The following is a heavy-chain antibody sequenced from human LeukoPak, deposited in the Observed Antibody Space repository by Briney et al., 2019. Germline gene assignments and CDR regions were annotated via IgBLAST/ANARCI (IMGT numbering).Heavy chain of an antibody. CDR2: ISSSSSYI. CDR3: ARSVLGKRNYYGMDV. CDR1: GFTFSSYA. Sequence: PGVSLRLSCAASGFTFSSYAMSWVRQAPGKGLEWVSSISSSSSYIYYADSVKGRFTISRDNAKNSLYLQMNSLRAEDTAVYYCARSVLGKRNYYGMDVWGQGTTVTVSS. J-gene: IGHJ6*02. D-gene: IGHD7-27*01. V-gene: IGHV3-21*01.